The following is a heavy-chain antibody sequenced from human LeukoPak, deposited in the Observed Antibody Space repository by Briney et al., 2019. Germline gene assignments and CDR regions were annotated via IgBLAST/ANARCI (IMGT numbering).Heavy chain of an antibody. CDR3: AKGDSYGNKYFQH. Sequence: GGSLRLSCAASGFTFSSYGMSWVRPAPGKGLEWVSAISGSGGSTYFADSVRGRFTNSRDNSKNTLFLQMNSLRADDTAVYYCAKGDSYGNKYFQHWGQGTLVTVSS. V-gene: IGHV3-23*01. D-gene: IGHD5-18*01. CDR1: GFTFSSYG. CDR2: ISGSGGST. J-gene: IGHJ1*01.